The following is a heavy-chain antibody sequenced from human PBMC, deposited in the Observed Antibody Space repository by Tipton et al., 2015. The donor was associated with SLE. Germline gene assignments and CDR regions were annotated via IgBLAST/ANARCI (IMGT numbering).Heavy chain of an antibody. CDR2: IYYSGST. CDR3: ARGRDYSFDY. D-gene: IGHD4-11*01. J-gene: IGHJ4*02. V-gene: IGHV4-59*11. Sequence: TLSLTCTVSGGSIRSHYWSWIRQPPGKGLEWIGYIYYSGSTNYNPSLKSRVTISVDTSKNQFSLKLSSVTAADTAVYYCARGRDYSFDYWGQGTLVTVSS. CDR1: GGSIRSHY.